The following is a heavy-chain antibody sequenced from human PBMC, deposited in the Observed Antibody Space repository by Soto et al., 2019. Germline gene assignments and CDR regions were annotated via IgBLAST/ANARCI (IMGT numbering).Heavy chain of an antibody. Sequence: SETLSLTCTVSGGSISSGGYYWSWIRQHPGKGLEWIGYIYYSGSTYYNPSLKSRVTISVDTSKNQFSLKLSSVTAADTAVYYCARAITMVRGNWFDPWGQGTLVTSPQ. CDR1: GGSISSGGYY. J-gene: IGHJ5*02. CDR3: ARAITMVRGNWFDP. D-gene: IGHD3-10*01. V-gene: IGHV4-31*03. CDR2: IYYSGST.